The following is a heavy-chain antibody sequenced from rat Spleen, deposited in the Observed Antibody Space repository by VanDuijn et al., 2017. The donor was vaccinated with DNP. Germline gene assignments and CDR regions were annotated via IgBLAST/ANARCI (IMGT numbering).Heavy chain of an antibody. Sequence: EVQLVESGGGLVQPGRSLKLSCAASGFTFSNHDMAWVRQAPKKGLEWVATISYDGSSTYYRDSVKGRFTISRDNAKSTLYLQMDSLRSEDTATYYCATTGSWYFDFWGPGTMVTVSS. V-gene: IGHV5-7*01. D-gene: IGHD5-1*01. J-gene: IGHJ1*01. CDR2: ISYDGSST. CDR3: ATTGSWYFDF. CDR1: GFTFSNHD.